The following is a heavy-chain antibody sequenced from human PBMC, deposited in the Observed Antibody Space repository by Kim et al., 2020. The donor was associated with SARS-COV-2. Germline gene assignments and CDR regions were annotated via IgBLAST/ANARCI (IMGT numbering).Heavy chain of an antibody. CDR2: ISGSGTNT. Sequence: GGSLRLSCAASGFTFSSSVMSWVRQAPGGGLEWVSFISGSGTNTSYADSVKGRFTVSRDNSKKTMYLQMSSLRAEDTAVYYCARVERHFRDGSGYYNGHFHHWGQGTLVTVSS. CDR3: ARVERHFRDGSGYYNGHFHH. V-gene: IGHV3-23*01. J-gene: IGHJ1*01. CDR1: GFTFSSSV. D-gene: IGHD3-22*01.